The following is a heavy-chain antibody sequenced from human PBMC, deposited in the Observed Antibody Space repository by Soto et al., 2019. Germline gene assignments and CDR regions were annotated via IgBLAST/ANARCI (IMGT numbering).Heavy chain of an antibody. CDR2: INHDGSKT. J-gene: IGHJ5*01. D-gene: IGHD6-19*01. V-gene: IGHV3-74*01. CDR3: VREPWGFSGTWFDY. CDR1: KFSFNNYW. Sequence: XESLQLSGAASKFSFNNYWMHWVRQVPGKGPAWVSRINHDGSKTEYADSVKGRFTISRDNTKNTLYLQMNSLRVEDTAMYYCVREPWGFSGTWFDYWGQGTLVTVSS.